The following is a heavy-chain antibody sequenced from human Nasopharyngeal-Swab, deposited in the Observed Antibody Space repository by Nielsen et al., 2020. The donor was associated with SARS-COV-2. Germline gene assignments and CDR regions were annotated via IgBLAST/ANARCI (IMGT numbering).Heavy chain of an antibody. J-gene: IGHJ6*03. CDR2: MYHSGST. CDR1: GGSISSYL. Sequence: SETLSLTCTVSGGSISSYLWSWIRQSPGKGLEWIGYMYHSGSTNYNPSLESRVSISVDTSKNQVSLKLRSVTAADTAVYYCAASPYFYYCMDVWGKGTTVTVSS. CDR3: AASPYFYYCMDV. V-gene: IGHV4-59*01.